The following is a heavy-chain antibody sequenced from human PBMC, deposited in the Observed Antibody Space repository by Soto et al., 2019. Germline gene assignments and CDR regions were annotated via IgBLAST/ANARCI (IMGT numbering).Heavy chain of an antibody. J-gene: IGHJ6*02. CDR3: ARDQVRIQLWFTGSYGMDV. Sequence: SVKVSCKASGFTFTSSAVQWVRQARGQRLEWIGWIVVGSGNTNYAQKFQERVTITRDMSTSTAYMELSSLRSEDTAVYYCARDQVRIQLWFTGSYGMDVWGQGTTLTVSS. D-gene: IGHD5-18*01. CDR1: GFTFTSSA. CDR2: IVVGSGNT. V-gene: IGHV1-58*01.